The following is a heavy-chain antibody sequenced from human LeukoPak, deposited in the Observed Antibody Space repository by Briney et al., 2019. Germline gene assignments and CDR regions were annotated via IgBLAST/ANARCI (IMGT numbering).Heavy chain of an antibody. Sequence: SETLSLTCAVHGGSFSGYYWTWIRQSPGKGLEWIGEINHSGSTNYNPSLKRRVTISVDMSKNQFSLKLSSVTAADTAVYYCARGPTIDYDILTGYYYFDCWGQGTLVTVSS. V-gene: IGHV4-34*01. D-gene: IGHD3-9*01. CDR1: GGSFSGYY. CDR2: INHSGST. J-gene: IGHJ4*02. CDR3: ARGPTIDYDILTGYYYFDC.